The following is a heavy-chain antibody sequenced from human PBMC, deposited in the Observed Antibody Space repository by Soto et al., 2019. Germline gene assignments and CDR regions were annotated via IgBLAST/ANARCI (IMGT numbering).Heavy chain of an antibody. J-gene: IGHJ4*02. V-gene: IGHV3-21*01. CDR3: SRRGRPGGGEWYFDV. Sequence: EVQLVESGGGLVKPAGSLRLSCAASGFTFSGYTMNWVRQAPGKGLEWVSSISGSSGFIYYTDSVKGRFTISRDNARNAPLLPLISRRAAETAAFYCSRRGRPGGGEWYFDVWCRRALLIVSS. CDR2: ISGSSGFI. CDR1: GFTFSGYT. D-gene: IGHD3-10*01.